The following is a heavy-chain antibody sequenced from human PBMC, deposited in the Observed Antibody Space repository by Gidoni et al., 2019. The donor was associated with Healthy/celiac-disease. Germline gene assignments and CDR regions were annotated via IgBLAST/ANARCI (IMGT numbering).Heavy chain of an antibody. J-gene: IGHJ6*02. CDR3: ARKGERWDVLEKFYFGVDV. V-gene: IGHV1-69*01. Sequence: QVQLVQSGAEVTKPGSSVKVSCKASGGTFRPFGIRWVRQAPGPGLEWVGGIVPVFGTGDYAQKFQGRVTITADESTSTAYMELSNLRSEDTAVYYCARKGERWDVLEKFYFGVDVWGQGTTVTVSS. D-gene: IGHD3-10*01. CDR2: IVPVFGTG. CDR1: GGTFRPFG.